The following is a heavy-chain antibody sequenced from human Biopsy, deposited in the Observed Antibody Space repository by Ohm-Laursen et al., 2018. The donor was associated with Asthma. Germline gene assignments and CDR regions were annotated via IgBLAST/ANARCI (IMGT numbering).Heavy chain of an antibody. CDR2: IKRDGTEK. CDR3: ARTFHFWSPYHAEHYQL. D-gene: IGHD3-3*02. J-gene: IGHJ1*01. V-gene: IGHV3-7*01. CDR1: GFTFGDYW. Sequence: GSLSLSCSASGFTFGDYWMSWVRQVPGKGLEWVANIKRDGTEKNHVDSLKGRFTISRDNAKNSLYLQMNSLRAEDTAVYYCARTFHFWSPYHAEHYQLWGQGTLVTVPS.